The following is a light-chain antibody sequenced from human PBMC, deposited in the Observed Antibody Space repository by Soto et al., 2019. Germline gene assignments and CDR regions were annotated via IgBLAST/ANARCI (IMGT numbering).Light chain of an antibody. CDR2: AAS. CDR3: QQGYSTPRT. J-gene: IGKJ1*01. V-gene: IGKV1-39*01. Sequence: DIQRTKSPSALSASVGDRVTITCRVRQSFSTYLNWDHHKPGKAPKLLIDAASSLQSGVPSRFSGSGAGTDVTLTISSIQPEDFATYYFQQGYSTPRTFGQGTKGEIK. CDR1: QSFSTY.